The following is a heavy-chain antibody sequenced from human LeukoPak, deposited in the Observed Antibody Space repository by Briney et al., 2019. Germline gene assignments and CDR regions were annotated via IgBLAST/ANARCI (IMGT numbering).Heavy chain of an antibody. Sequence: ASVKVSCKASGYTFTSYYMHWVRQAPGQGLEWMGIINPSGGSTSYAQKFQGRVTMTRDTSTSTVYMELSGLRSEDTAVYYCARVPYSSSWPSYFDYWGQGTLVTVSS. CDR2: INPSGGST. D-gene: IGHD6-13*01. V-gene: IGHV1-46*01. CDR1: GYTFTSYY. CDR3: ARVPYSSSWPSYFDY. J-gene: IGHJ4*02.